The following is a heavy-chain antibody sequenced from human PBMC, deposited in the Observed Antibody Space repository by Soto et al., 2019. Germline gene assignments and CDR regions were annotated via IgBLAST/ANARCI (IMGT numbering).Heavy chain of an antibody. J-gene: IGHJ4*02. Sequence: EVHLWESGGDLVQPGGALRVSCVGSGYTFSSLAMSWVRQAPGKGLEWVPGIDGGGTTECADSVKGRFTISRDNFQDTLYLQMNHLSAEDTAVYYCATLLGFSSGGSWYSHVADYWGQGTLVTVSS. CDR3: ATLLGFSSGGSWYSHVADY. V-gene: IGHV3-23*01. D-gene: IGHD2-8*02. CDR1: GYTFSSLA. CDR2: IDGGGTT.